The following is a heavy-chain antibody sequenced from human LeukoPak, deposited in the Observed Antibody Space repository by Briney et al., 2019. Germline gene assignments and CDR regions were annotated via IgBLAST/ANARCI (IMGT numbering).Heavy chain of an antibody. V-gene: IGHV3-21*01. CDR1: GFTFSSYS. CDR2: ISSSGSYI. CDR3: ARGGTSSTNTWFDP. J-gene: IGHJ5*02. D-gene: IGHD2-2*01. Sequence: PGRSLRLSCAASGFTFSSYSINWVRQAPGKGLEWVSSISSSGSYIYYADSLKDRFTISRDNAKNSLYLQMNSLRAEDTAVYYCARGGTSSTNTWFDPWGQGTLVTVSS.